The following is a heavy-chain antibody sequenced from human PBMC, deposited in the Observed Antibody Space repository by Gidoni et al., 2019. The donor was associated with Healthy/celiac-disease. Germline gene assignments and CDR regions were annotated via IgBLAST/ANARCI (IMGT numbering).Heavy chain of an antibody. Sequence: QLQLQQWGAGLLKPSETLSLTCAVYGGSFSGYYWSWIRQPPGKGLEWIGEINHSGSTNYNPALKSRVTISVDTSKNQFSPKLSSVTAADTAVYYCARVRGELPYYYYYMDVWGKGTTVTVSS. D-gene: IGHD1-26*01. CDR1: GGSFSGYY. V-gene: IGHV4-34*01. CDR2: INHSGST. CDR3: ARVRGELPYYYYYMDV. J-gene: IGHJ6*03.